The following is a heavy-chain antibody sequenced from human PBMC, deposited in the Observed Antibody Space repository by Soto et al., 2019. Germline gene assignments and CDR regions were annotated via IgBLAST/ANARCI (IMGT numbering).Heavy chain of an antibody. CDR1: GYTFTSYG. D-gene: IGHD2-15*01. CDR3: ARARTSSCPVGCWFDP. V-gene: IGHV1-69*13. Sequence: SVKVSCKASGYTFTSYGISWVRQAPGQGLEWMGGIIPIFGTGNYAQKFQGRVTITADESTSTAYMELSSLRSEDTAVYYCARARTSSCPVGCWFDPWGQGTLVTVS. CDR2: IIPIFGTG. J-gene: IGHJ5*02.